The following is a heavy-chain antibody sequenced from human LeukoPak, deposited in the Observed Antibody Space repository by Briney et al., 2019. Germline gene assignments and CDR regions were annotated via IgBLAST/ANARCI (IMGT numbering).Heavy chain of an antibody. CDR2: INPNSGGT. CDR1: GYTFTGYY. Sequence: ASVKVSCKASGYTFTGYYMHWVRQAPGQGLEWMGWINPNSGGTNYAQKFQGRVTMTRDTSISTAYMELSRLRSDDTAVYYCARLVEGLLTPLTLYGSAFDIWGQGTMVTVSS. CDR3: ARLVEGLLTPLTLYGSAFDI. J-gene: IGHJ3*02. V-gene: IGHV1-2*02. D-gene: IGHD2-8*02.